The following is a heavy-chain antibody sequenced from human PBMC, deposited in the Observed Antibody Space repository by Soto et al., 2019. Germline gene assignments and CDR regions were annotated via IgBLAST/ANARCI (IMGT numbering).Heavy chain of an antibody. V-gene: IGHV5-51*01. CDR3: ARFRAPRRQLISMSFHL. Sequence: GESLKISCKASGYDFTNYWIAWVRQTPGRGLEWMGMIYPGDSDIRYNPSFRGRVTISADKSITSAFVQWGSLKASDSAIYYCARFRAPRRQLISMSFHLWGLGTLVTVSS. CDR1: GYDFTNYW. J-gene: IGHJ4*03. CDR2: IYPGDSDI. D-gene: IGHD6-13*01.